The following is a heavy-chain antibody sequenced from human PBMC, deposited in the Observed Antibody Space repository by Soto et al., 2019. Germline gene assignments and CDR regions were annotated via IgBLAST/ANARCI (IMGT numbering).Heavy chain of an antibody. Sequence: EVQLLESGGGLVQPGGSLRLSCAASGFTFSSYAMSWVRQAPGKGLEWVSAISGSGGGTYYADSVKGRFTISRDNSKNTLYLQMNSLRAEDTAVYYCEAAGYGDYHLILPKPRRNYWGQGTLVTVSS. CDR3: EAAGYGDYHLILPKPRRNY. CDR2: ISGSGGGT. J-gene: IGHJ4*02. V-gene: IGHV3-23*01. D-gene: IGHD4-17*01. CDR1: GFTFSSYA.